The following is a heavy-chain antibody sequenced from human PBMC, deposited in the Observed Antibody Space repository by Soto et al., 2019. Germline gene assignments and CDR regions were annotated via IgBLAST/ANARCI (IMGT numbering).Heavy chain of an antibody. J-gene: IGHJ3*02. CDR3: AKTANGWFSAFDI. D-gene: IGHD6-19*01. Sequence: EVQLLESGGGLVQPGGSLRLSCAASGFTFSSYAMSWVRQAPGKGLEWVSAISGSVGPTYYADSVKGRFTFPRDNSKNTLYLQINSLRAADTAVYYCAKTANGWFSAFDIWGQGTMVTVSS. CDR2: ISGSVGPT. CDR1: GFTFSSYA. V-gene: IGHV3-23*01.